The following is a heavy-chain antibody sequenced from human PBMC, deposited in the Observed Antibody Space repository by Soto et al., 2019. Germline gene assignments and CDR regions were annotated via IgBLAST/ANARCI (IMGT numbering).Heavy chain of an antibody. CDR2: IYSSENT. CDR3: ARLNGYCISNKCNGYYGMDV. Sequence: SETLSLTCTVSGGSVSSSSYSWGWIRQSPGKGLEWIGTIYSSENTYYNPSLLSRVTISVDTSKNEFSLRLSSVTAADTAVYYCARLNGYCISNKCNGYYGMDVCGQGNTVTVSS. J-gene: IGHJ6*02. D-gene: IGHD2-2*03. CDR1: GGSVSSSSYS. V-gene: IGHV4-39*01.